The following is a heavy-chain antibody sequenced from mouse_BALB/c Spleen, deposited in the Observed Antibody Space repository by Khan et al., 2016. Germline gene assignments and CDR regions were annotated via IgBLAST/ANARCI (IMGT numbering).Heavy chain of an antibody. V-gene: IGHV5-6-5*01. D-gene: IGHD1-1*01. CDR3: ARGRYYGSSYYWYFDV. CDR2: ISSGGST. J-gene: IGHJ1*01. Sequence: EVELVESGGGLVKPGGSLKLSCAASGFTFSSYAMSWVRQTPEKRLEWVASISSGGSTYYPDSVKGRFTISRDNARNILYPQMSSLRSEDTAMYYWARGRYYGSSYYWYFDVWGAGTTVTVSS. CDR1: GFTFSSYA.